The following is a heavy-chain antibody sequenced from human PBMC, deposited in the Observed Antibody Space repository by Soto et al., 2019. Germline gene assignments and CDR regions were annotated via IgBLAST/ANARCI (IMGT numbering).Heavy chain of an antibody. D-gene: IGHD2-15*01. CDR3: ASVGKYCSGGSCYSFLDP. J-gene: IGHJ5*02. Sequence: QVQLQESGPGLVKPSQTLSLTCTVSGGSISSGDYYWSWIRQPPGKGLEWIGYIYYSGSTYYNPSLKSRVTISVDTSKNQFSLKLSSVTAADTAVHYCASVGKYCSGGSCYSFLDPWGQGTLVTVSS. CDR2: IYYSGST. V-gene: IGHV4-30-4*01. CDR1: GGSISSGDYY.